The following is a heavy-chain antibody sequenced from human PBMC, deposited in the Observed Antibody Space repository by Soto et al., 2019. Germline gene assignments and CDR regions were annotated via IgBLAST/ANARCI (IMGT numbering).Heavy chain of an antibody. V-gene: IGHV4-34*01. CDR1: GGSFSGYY. Sequence: PSETLSLTCAVYGGSFSGYYWSWIRQPPGKGLEWIGEINHSGSTNYNPSLKSRVTISVDTSKNQFSLKLSSVTAADTAVYYCARGRINSPAMVRGRGCSGGSCYPNFDYWGQGTLVTVSS. D-gene: IGHD2-15*01. J-gene: IGHJ4*02. CDR3: ARGRINSPAMVRGRGCSGGSCYPNFDY. CDR2: INHSGST.